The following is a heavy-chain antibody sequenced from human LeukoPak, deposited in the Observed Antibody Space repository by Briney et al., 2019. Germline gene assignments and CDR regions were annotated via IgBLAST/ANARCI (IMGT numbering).Heavy chain of an antibody. D-gene: IGHD3-9*01. CDR2: INAGNGNT. J-gene: IGHJ5*02. CDR1: GYTFTSYA. Sequence: PLASVKVSCKASGYTFTSYAMHWVRQAPGQRLEWMGWINAGNGNTKYSQKFQGRVTITRDTSASTAYMELSSLRSEDTAVYYCARDHGYYDILSHLNARVNWFDPWGQGTLVTVSS. V-gene: IGHV1-3*01. CDR3: ARDHGYYDILSHLNARVNWFDP.